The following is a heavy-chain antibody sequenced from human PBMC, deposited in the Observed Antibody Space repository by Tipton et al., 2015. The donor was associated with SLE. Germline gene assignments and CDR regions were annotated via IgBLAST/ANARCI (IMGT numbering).Heavy chain of an antibody. Sequence: TLSLTCTVSGGSISCSSYDWGWIRQPPGKGLEWIGSINYSGSTYYNPSLKSRVTISVDTSKNQFSLKLSSVTAADTAVYYCARDHPIMTTVTSWGQGTLVTVSS. CDR2: INYSGST. CDR1: GGSISCSSYD. J-gene: IGHJ4*02. V-gene: IGHV4-39*07. D-gene: IGHD4-17*01. CDR3: ARDHPIMTTVTS.